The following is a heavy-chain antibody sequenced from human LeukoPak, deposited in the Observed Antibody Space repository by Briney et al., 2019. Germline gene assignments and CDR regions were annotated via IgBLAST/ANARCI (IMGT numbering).Heavy chain of an antibody. CDR2: IYYSGST. V-gene: IGHV4-59*08. Sequence: SETLSLTCTVSGGSISSFYWSWIRQPPGKGLEWIGYIYYSGSTNYNPSLKSRATISVDTSKSQFSLKLSSVTAADAAVYYCARINFGYYGMDVWGQGTTVTVSS. D-gene: IGHD2-15*01. CDR1: GGSISSFY. CDR3: ARINFGYYGMDV. J-gene: IGHJ6*02.